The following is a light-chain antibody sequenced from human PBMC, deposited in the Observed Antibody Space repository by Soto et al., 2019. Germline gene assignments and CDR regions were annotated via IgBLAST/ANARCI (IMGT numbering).Light chain of an antibody. J-gene: IGKJ2*01. Sequence: EIVLTQSPGTLSLSPGERATLSCRASQSVSSSYLAWYQQNPGQAPRLLIYGASSRATGIPDRFSGSGSGTDLTLTISRLEPEDFAVYYCQQYDSSRYTFGQGTKQEIK. CDR1: QSVSSSY. CDR2: GAS. V-gene: IGKV3-20*01. CDR3: QQYDSSRYT.